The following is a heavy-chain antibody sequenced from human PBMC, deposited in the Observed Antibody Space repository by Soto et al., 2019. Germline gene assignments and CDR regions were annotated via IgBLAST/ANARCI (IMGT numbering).Heavy chain of an antibody. J-gene: IGHJ6*02. CDR2: IIPIFGTA. Sequence: ASVKVSCKASGGTFSSYAISCVRQAPGQGLEWMGGIIPIFGTANYAQKFQGRVTITADKSTSTAYMELSSLRSEDTAVYYCARGAVTAAGPHSDYYYYGMDVWGQGTTVTVSS. CDR3: ARGAVTAAGPHSDYYYYGMDV. CDR1: GGTFSSYA. D-gene: IGHD6-13*01. V-gene: IGHV1-69*06.